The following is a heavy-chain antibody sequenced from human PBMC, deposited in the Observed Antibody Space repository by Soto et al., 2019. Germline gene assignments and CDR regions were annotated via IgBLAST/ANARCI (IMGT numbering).Heavy chain of an antibody. CDR2: IWYDGSNK. V-gene: IGHV3-33*01. D-gene: IGHD3-3*01. J-gene: IGHJ4*02. Sequence: QVQLVESGGGVVQPGRSLRLSCAASGFTFSSYGMHRVRHAPGKGLEWVAVIWYDGSNKYYADSVKGRFTISRDNSKNTLYLQMNILRAEDTAVYYCAREAYDTIFGLVSYSDYWGQGTLVTVSS. CDR1: GFTFSSYG. CDR3: AREAYDTIFGLVSYSDY.